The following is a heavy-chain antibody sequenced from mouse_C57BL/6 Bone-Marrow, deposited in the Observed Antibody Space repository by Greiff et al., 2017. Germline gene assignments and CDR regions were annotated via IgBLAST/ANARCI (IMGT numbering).Heavy chain of an antibody. V-gene: IGHV1-7*01. CDR1: GYTFTSYW. CDR3: AGGEDDYGSSYGGAWFAY. CDR2: INPSSGYT. Sequence: VQLQQSGAELAKPGASVKLSCKASGYTFTSYWMHWVKQRPGQGLEWIGYINPSSGYTKYNQKFKDKATLTADKSSSTAYMQLSSLTYEDSAVYYCAGGEDDYGSSYGGAWFAYGGEGTLVTVSA. J-gene: IGHJ3*01. D-gene: IGHD1-1*01.